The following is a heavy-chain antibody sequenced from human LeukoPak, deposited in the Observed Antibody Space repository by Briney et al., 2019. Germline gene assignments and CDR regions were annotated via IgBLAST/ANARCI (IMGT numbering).Heavy chain of an antibody. J-gene: IGHJ6*02. CDR1: GFTFRSYW. CDR2: INSDGSSR. D-gene: IGHD5-18*01. V-gene: IGHV3-74*01. Sequence: GGSLRLSCAASGFTFRSYWMHCVRQAPGKGLVWVSRINSDGSSRTYADSVKGRFTISRDNAKNTLYLQMHSLRAEDTAVYYCARASDTDYYYYGLDVWGQGTTVTVSS. CDR3: ARASDTDYYYYGLDV.